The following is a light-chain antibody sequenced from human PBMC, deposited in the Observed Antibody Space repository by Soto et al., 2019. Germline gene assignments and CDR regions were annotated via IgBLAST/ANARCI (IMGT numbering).Light chain of an antibody. Sequence: DMGLTQSPVTLSLSPGERATLSCRASQSVSSSYLAWYQQKPGQAPRLLIYGASSRATGIPDRFSGSGSGTDFTLTISRLEPADFAVYYCQQYGSSPWTFGQGTKVDIK. CDR3: QQYGSSPWT. CDR2: GAS. CDR1: QSVSSSY. V-gene: IGKV3-20*01. J-gene: IGKJ1*01.